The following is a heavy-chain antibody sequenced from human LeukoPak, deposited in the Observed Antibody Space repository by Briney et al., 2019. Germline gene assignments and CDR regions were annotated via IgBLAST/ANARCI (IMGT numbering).Heavy chain of an antibody. J-gene: IGHJ4*02. CDR2: ISSSGSTI. D-gene: IGHD1-26*01. Sequence: QPGGSLGLSCAASGFTFSSYEMNWIRQAPGKGLEWVSYISSSGSTIYYPDSVKGRFTISRDNAKNSLYLQMNSLRAEDTAVYYCARTVGATDSLDYWGQGTLVTVSS. V-gene: IGHV3-48*03. CDR3: ARTVGATDSLDY. CDR1: GFTFSSYE.